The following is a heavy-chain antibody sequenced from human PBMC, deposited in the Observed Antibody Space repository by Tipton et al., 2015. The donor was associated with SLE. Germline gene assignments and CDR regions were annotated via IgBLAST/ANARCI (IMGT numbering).Heavy chain of an antibody. Sequence: TLSLTCAVYGGSFSGYYWSWLRQSPGKGLEWIGEINHSGSTNYNPSLKSRVTISVDRSNKQFSLNLSSVTAADTAVYYCARERIEEYGGKENWXXXWGQGTLVTVSS. J-gene: IGHJ5*02. CDR2: INHSGST. CDR3: ARERIEEYGGKENWXXX. V-gene: IGHV4-34*01. D-gene: IGHD4/OR15-4a*01. CDR1: GGSFSGYY.